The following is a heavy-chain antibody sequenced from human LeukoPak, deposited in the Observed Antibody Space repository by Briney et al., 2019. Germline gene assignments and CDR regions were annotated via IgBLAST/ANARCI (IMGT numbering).Heavy chain of an antibody. CDR1: GFTVSSNY. CDR2: IYSGGST. J-gene: IGHJ4*02. CDR3: ARGGIAVASRVFDY. V-gene: IGHV3-66*02. Sequence: PGGSLRLSCAASGFTVSSNYMSWVRQAPGKGLEWVSVIYSGGSTYYADSVKGRFTISRDNSKNTLYLQMNSLRAEDTAVYYCARGGIAVASRVFDYWGREPWSPSPQ. D-gene: IGHD6-19*01.